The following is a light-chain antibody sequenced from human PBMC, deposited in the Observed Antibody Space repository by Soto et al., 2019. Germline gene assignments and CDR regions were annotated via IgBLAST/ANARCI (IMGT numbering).Light chain of an antibody. V-gene: IGKV3D-15*01. CDR2: DAS. CDR1: QDVSST. CDR3: QQYIRWPLP. J-gene: IGKJ4*01. Sequence: MVVTRSPVPLSVSPWHRVTLCCRTSQDVSSTLAWYQQKPGQPPSLLIYDASTRATGTPARFSGRGSGTEFSLAVSSLQSVDYALYFCQQYIRWPLPFGGGTK.